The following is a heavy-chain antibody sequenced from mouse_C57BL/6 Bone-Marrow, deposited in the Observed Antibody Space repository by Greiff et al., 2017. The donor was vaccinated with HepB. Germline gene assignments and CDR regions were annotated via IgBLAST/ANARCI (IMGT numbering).Heavy chain of an antibody. CDR1: GYTFTSYW. CDR3: ARPLYGSSWYFDV. V-gene: IGHV1-55*01. D-gene: IGHD1-1*01. Sequence: VQLQQPGAELVKPGASVKMSCKASGYTFTSYWITWVKQRPGQGLEWIGDIYPGSGSTNYNEKFKSKATLTVDTSSSTAYMQLSSLTSEDSAVYYCARPLYGSSWYFDVWGTGTTVTVSS. CDR2: IYPGSGST. J-gene: IGHJ1*03.